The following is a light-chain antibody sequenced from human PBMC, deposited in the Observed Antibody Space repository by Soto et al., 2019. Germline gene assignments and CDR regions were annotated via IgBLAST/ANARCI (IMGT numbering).Light chain of an antibody. CDR2: EVN. CDR1: NSDIGNYNF. CDR3: SSYAGSNNLL. J-gene: IGLJ2*01. V-gene: IGLV2-8*01. Sequence: QSVLTQPPSASGSPGQSVAISYTGTNSDIGNYNFVSWYQQHPGKAPQLMIYEVNKRPSGVPDRFSGSKSGNTASLTVSGLQPEDEADYYCSSYAGSNNLLFGGGTKLTVL.